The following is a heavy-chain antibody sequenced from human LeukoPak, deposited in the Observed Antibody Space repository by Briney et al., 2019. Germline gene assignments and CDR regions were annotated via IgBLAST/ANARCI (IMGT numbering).Heavy chain of an antibody. V-gene: IGHV4-4*07. D-gene: IGHD1-26*01. CDR3: AGSYSDYYFAY. Sequence: SETLSLTCTVAGGSISSYYWSWVRQPDGKGLEWIGRIYTSGSNNYNRSLKRGVNISGETSKKQFSLTLSSVTAADTAVYYCAGSYSDYYFAYWGQGTLVTVSS. CDR2: IYTSGSN. J-gene: IGHJ4*02. CDR1: GGSISSYY.